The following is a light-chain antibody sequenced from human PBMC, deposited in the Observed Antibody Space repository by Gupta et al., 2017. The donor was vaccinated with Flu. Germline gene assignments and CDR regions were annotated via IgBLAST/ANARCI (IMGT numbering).Light chain of an antibody. V-gene: IGLV2-11*01. Sequence: QSALTQPRSVAGSHGQSVAISGHGTTSDIGPYHYFSWYQHHPGKAPKLMIYDLLKPPSVVPDRISGSKSGTTASLTIAGLQAYDDADYYCCSYGATYHFGGGTKLTIL. CDR2: DLL. CDR3: CSYGATYH. CDR1: TSDIGPYHY. J-gene: IGLJ2*01.